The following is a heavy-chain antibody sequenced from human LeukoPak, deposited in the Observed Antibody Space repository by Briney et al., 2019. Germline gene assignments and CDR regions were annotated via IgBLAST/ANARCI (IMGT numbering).Heavy chain of an antibody. CDR2: INHSGST. J-gene: IGHJ4*02. CDR3: ARARDYYFDY. D-gene: IGHD2-21*02. V-gene: IGHV4-4*02. CDR1: GGSISSHNW. Sequence: PSGTLSLTCAVSGGSISSHNWWSWVRQPPGKGLEWIGEINHSGSTNYNPSLKSRVTISVDTSKNQFSLKLSSVTAADTAVYYCARARDYYFDYWGQGTLVTVSS.